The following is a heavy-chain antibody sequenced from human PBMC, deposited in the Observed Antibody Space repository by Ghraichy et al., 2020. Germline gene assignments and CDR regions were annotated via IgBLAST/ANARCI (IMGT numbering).Heavy chain of an antibody. CDR2: ITSHNDIL. J-gene: IGHJ4*02. D-gene: IGHD4-11*01. CDR3: AKEMGAWGLHGSKYDH. V-gene: IGHV3-9*01. Sequence: GGSLRLSCAASGFTFEDYAMHWVRHAPGKGLEWVSGITSHNDILGYAASVKGRFSISRDNAKDSLHLRMDSLTIEDSALYYCAKEMGAWGLHGSKYDHWGQGTLVTVSS. CDR1: GFTFEDYA.